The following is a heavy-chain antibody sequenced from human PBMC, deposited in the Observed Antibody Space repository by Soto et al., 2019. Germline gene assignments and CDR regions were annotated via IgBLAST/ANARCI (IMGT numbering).Heavy chain of an antibody. J-gene: IGHJ4*02. CDR1: GFTFSSYA. V-gene: IGHV3-23*01. D-gene: IGHD6-19*01. CDR3: AKDLTVGRIAVAGRGLDY. CDR2: ISGSGGST. Sequence: QTGGSLRLSCAASGFTFSSYAMSWVRQAPGKGLEWVSAISGSGGSTYYADSVKGRFTISRDNSKNTLYLQMNSLRAEDTAVYYCAKDLTVGRIAVAGRGLDYWGQGTLVTVSS.